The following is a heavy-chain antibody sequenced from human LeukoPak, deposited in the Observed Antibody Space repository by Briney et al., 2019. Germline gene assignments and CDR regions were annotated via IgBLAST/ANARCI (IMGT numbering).Heavy chain of an antibody. CDR1: GGSISSYY. CDR2: IYYSGST. Sequence: SETLSLTCTVSGGSISSYYWSWIRQPPGKGLEWIGYIYYSGSTNYNPSLKSRVTISVDTSKNQFSLKLSSVTAADTAVYYCARVVATVTTKVIDYWGQGTLVTVSS. D-gene: IGHD4-17*01. J-gene: IGHJ4*02. V-gene: IGHV4-59*08. CDR3: ARVVATVTTKVIDY.